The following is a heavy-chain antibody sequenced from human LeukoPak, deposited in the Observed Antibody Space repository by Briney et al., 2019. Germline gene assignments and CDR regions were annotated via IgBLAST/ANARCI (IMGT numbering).Heavy chain of an antibody. CDR1: GGSISSSSYY. D-gene: IGHD3-10*01. CDR2: IYYSGST. CDR3: ARVVSDSPPDYYGSVY. V-gene: IGHV4-39*07. Sequence: SETLSLTCTVSGGSISSSSYYWGWIRQPPGKGLEWIGSIYYSGSTYYNPSLKSRVTISVDTSKNQFSLKLSSVTAADTAVYYCARVVSDSPPDYYGSVYWGQGTLVTVSS. J-gene: IGHJ4*02.